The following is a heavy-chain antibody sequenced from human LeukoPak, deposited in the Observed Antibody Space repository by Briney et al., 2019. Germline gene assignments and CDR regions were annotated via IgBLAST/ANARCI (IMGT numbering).Heavy chain of an antibody. CDR3: ARDSDYSGNGNGDWFDP. D-gene: IGHD4-11*01. CDR2: IRTYTGVT. J-gene: IGHJ5*02. Sequence: ASVNVSCKASGFRFTSFVVTWVRQAPGQGREWMGWIRTYTGVTHYAEKFEDRVTMSIDTSTTTAYMELRSLRYDDTAVYYCARDSDYSGNGNGDWFDPWGQGTVVTVSS. V-gene: IGHV1-18*04. CDR1: GFRFTSFV.